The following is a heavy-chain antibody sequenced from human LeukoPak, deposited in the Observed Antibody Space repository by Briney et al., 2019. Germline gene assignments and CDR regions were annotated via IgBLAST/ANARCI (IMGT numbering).Heavy chain of an antibody. CDR2: ISDSGDTT. CDR1: GFTFSSYC. V-gene: IGHV3-23*01. CDR3: AKDHYSSSPLYFDY. J-gene: IGHJ4*02. D-gene: IGHD6-6*01. Sequence: GGSLRLSCAASGFTFSSYCMSWVRQAPGKGLEWISAISDSGDTTDYADSVKGRFTISRDNSKNTLYLQMNSLRAEDTAVYYCAKDHYSSSPLYFDYWGQGTLVTVSS.